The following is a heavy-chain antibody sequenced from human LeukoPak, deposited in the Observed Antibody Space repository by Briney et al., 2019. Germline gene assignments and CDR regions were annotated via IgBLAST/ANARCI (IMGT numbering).Heavy chain of an antibody. Sequence: SETLSLTCRVSNYSISSGYYWGWIRQPADTGLEWIGSIPHSGNTSYNSSLKSRVTISLDTSKNQFSLKLNSVTAADTAVYYCARRQFGYKWFSPVEYWGQGILVTVSP. D-gene: IGHD3-22*01. CDR1: NYSISSGYY. J-gene: IGHJ4*02. V-gene: IGHV4-38-2*01. CDR3: ARRQFGYKWFSPVEY. CDR2: IPHSGNT.